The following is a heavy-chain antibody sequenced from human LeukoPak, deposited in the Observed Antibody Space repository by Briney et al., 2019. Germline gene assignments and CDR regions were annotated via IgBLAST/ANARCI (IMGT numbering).Heavy chain of an antibody. V-gene: IGHV3-21*01. CDR2: ITSSSDYI. D-gene: IGHD6-6*01. J-gene: IGHJ4*02. CDR3: ARDYAACRGRRHLDY. CDR1: GFTVNSYC. Sequence: PGGSLRLSCAASGFTVNSYCMNWVRQAPGKGLEWVSSITSSSDYIYYADSVKGRFTISRDNAKNSLFLQMNSLRAEDAAVYYCARDYAACRGRRHLDYWGQGTLVAVSS.